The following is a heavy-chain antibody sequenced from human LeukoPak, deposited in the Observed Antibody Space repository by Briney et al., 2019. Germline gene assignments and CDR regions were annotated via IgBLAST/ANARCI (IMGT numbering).Heavy chain of an antibody. CDR2: INPNSGGT. CDR1: GYTFTGYY. J-gene: IGHJ5*02. D-gene: IGHD3-10*01. V-gene: IGHV1-2*02. CDR3: ARDRSITMVRGPLFRFDP. Sequence: ASVKVSCKASGYTFTGYYMHWVRQAPGQGLEWMGWINPNSGGTNYAQKFQGRVTMTRDTSISTAYMELSRLRSDDAAVYYCARDRSITMVRGPLFRFDPWGQGTLVTVSS.